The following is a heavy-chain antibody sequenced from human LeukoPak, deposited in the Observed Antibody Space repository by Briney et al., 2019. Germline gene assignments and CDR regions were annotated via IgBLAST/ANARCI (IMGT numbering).Heavy chain of an antibody. D-gene: IGHD4-17*01. CDR1: GLTVSSNY. CDR3: ARSRGLRFDY. J-gene: IGHJ4*02. V-gene: IGHV3-66*02. CDR2: IYSGGST. Sequence: GGSLRLSCAASGLTVSSNYMSWVRQAPGKGLEWVLVIYSGGSTYYSDSVKGRFTISRDNSKNTLCLQMNSLRAEDTAVYYCARSRGLRFDYWGQGTLVTVSS.